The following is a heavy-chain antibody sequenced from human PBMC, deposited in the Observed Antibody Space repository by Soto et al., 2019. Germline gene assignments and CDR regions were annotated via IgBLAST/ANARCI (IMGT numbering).Heavy chain of an antibody. Sequence: ASVKVSCKASGYTFTRYGISWVRQAPGQGLEWMGWISGYNGDTNYAQKFQGRVSMTIDTSTNAAYMELRSLTSDDTAVYYCAKNGQPPYYYYGLDVWGQGTKVTVSS. D-gene: IGHD2-8*01. CDR2: ISGYNGDT. J-gene: IGHJ6*02. V-gene: IGHV1-18*01. CDR1: GYTFTRYG. CDR3: AKNGQPPYYYYGLDV.